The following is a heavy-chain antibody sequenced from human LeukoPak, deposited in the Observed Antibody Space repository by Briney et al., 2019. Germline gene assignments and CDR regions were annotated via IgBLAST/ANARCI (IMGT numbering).Heavy chain of an antibody. CDR2: GHYTGSS. V-gene: IGHV4-59*08. D-gene: IGHD3-22*01. CDR3: ARHDNRGYFSLHY. J-gene: IGHJ4*02. Sequence: SETLSLTCTVSGASISDYYWSWIRRPPGKGLEWIGFGHYTGSSNYNPSLKSRVTTSVDTSKRQFSLKLISLTAADTAVYYCARHDNRGYFSLHYWGQGALVTVSS. CDR1: GASISDYY.